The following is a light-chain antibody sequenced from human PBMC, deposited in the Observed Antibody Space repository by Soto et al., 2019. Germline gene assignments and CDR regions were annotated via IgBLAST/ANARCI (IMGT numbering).Light chain of an antibody. CDR1: SSNIGSKT. V-gene: IGLV1-44*01. Sequence: QSVLTQPPSASGTPGQRVTISCSGSSSNIGSKTVNWYQQLPGTAPKLLIYGDNQRPSGVPDRFSGSKSGTTASLAISGLQSEDEAEYICAAWDDSLNAYVFGAGTKLTVL. CDR3: AAWDDSLNAYV. CDR2: GDN. J-gene: IGLJ1*01.